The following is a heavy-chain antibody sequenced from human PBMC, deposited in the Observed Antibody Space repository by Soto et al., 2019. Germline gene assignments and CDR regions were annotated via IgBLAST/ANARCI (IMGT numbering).Heavy chain of an antibody. CDR2: ISGSGGST. CDR1: GFTFSSYA. J-gene: IGHJ5*02. D-gene: IGHD6-19*01. Sequence: GGSLRLSCAASGFTFSSYAMSWVRQAPGKGLEWVSAISGSGGSTYYADSVKGRFTISRDNSKNTLYLQMNSLRAEDTAVYYCANAHSSGWIRYPSTVSWFDPWGQGTLVTVSS. V-gene: IGHV3-23*01. CDR3: ANAHSSGWIRYPSTVSWFDP.